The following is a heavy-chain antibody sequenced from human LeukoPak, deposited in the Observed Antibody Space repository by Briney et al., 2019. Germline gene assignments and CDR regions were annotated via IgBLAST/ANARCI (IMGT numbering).Heavy chain of an antibody. J-gene: IGHJ4*02. CDR2: IYYSGST. V-gene: IGHV4-31*03. CDR1: GGSISSGGYY. CDR3: ASLMIAVAGTGDY. D-gene: IGHD6-19*01. Sequence: SETLSLTCTVSGGSISSGGYYWSWIRQHPGKGLEWIGYIYYSGSTYYNPSLKSRVTISVDTSKNQFSLKLSSVTAADTAVYYCASLMIAVAGTGDYWGQGTLVTVSS.